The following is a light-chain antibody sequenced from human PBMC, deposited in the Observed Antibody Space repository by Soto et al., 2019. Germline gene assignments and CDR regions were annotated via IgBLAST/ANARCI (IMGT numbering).Light chain of an antibody. CDR2: GNS. CDR3: QAYDSSLSAYV. V-gene: IGLV1-40*01. J-gene: IGLJ1*01. Sequence: QSVLTQPPAVSGAPGQRVTVSCTGSGSNIGAGYDVQWYQQLPGTAPKLLIYGNSNRPSGVPDRFSGSKSGTSASLAITGLQAEDEAEYYCQAYDSSLSAYVFGTGTKGTVL. CDR1: GSNIGAGYD.